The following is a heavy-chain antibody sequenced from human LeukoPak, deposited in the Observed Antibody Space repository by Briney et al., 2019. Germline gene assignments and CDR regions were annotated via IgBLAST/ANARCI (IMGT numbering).Heavy chain of an antibody. CDR1: GFTVSSNY. Sequence: GGSLRLSCAASGFTVSSNYMSWVRQAPGKGLEWVSVIYSGGSTYYADSVKGRFTISRDNSKNTLYLQMNSLRAEDTAVYYCARAVGARAYFDYWGQGTLATVSS. CDR3: ARAVGARAYFDY. V-gene: IGHV3-66*02. J-gene: IGHJ4*02. D-gene: IGHD1-26*01. CDR2: IYSGGST.